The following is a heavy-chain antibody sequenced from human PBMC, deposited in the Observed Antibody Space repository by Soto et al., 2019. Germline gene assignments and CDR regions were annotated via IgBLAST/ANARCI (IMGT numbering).Heavy chain of an antibody. CDR3: ASRDPGTSVDY. CDR2: IYRTGST. V-gene: IGHV4-4*02. J-gene: IGHJ4*02. D-gene: IGHD1-7*01. CDR1: GGTFTNNNG. Sequence: PSETLSLSXAVSGGTFTNNNGWTWVRQPPGQGLEWIGEIYRTGSTNYNPSLKSRVTISLDKSENQFSLKVTSLTAADTAVYYCASRDPGTSVDYWGQGTLVTVSS.